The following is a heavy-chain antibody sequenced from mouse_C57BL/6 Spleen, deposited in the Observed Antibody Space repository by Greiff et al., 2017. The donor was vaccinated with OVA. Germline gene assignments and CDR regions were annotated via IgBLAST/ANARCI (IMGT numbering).Heavy chain of an antibody. D-gene: IGHD2-5*01. CDR2: ISNLAYSI. V-gene: IGHV5-15*01. Sequence: EVQRVESGGGLVQPGGSLKLSCAASGFTFSDYGMAWVRQAPRKGPEWVAFISNLAYSIYYADTVTGRFTISRENAKNTLYLEMSSLRSEDTAMYYCARHGNSNYWYFDVWGTGTTVTVSS. CDR3: ARHGNSNYWYFDV. J-gene: IGHJ1*03. CDR1: GFTFSDYG.